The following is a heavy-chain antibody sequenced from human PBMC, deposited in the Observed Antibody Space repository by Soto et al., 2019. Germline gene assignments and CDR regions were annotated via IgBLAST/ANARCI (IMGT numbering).Heavy chain of an antibody. V-gene: IGHV1-2*02. Sequence: QVQLVQSGAEVKRPGASVKVSCKASGYSFTGYYMHWVRQAPGQGLEWMGWIIPHSGETNYAQKLQARVTLTSDTSISTAYMQLSGLTSDDTAVYYCARETDGFTEGAHGLWGQGTVVTVSS. CDR3: ARETDGFTEGAHGL. D-gene: IGHD3-16*01. J-gene: IGHJ4*02. CDR1: GYSFTGYY. CDR2: IIPHSGET.